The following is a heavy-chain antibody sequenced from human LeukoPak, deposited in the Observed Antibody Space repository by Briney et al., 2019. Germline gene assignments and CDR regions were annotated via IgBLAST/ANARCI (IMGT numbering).Heavy chain of an antibody. V-gene: IGHV4-34*01. CDR2: INHSGST. J-gene: IGHJ5*02. D-gene: IGHD3-3*01. Sequence: SETLSLTCAVYGGSFSGYYWSWIRQPPGKGLEWIGEINHSGSTNYNPSLKSRVTISVDTSKNQFSLKLSSVTAADTAVYYCARGVKIFGVVIHKGNWFDPWGQGTLVTGSS. CDR1: GGSFSGYY. CDR3: ARGVKIFGVVIHKGNWFDP.